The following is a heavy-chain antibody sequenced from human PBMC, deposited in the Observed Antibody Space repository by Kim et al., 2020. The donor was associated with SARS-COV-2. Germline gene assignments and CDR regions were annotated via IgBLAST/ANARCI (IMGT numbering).Heavy chain of an antibody. CDR2: IYTSGST. Sequence: SETLSLTCTVSGGSISSGSYYWSWIRQPAGKGLEWIGRIYTSGSTNYNPSLKSRVTISVDTSKNQFSLKLSSVTAADTAVYYCARGYCGGDCYSGVDYWGQGTLVTVSS. V-gene: IGHV4-61*02. CDR3: ARGYCGGDCYSGVDY. J-gene: IGHJ4*02. CDR1: GGSISSGSYY. D-gene: IGHD2-21*02.